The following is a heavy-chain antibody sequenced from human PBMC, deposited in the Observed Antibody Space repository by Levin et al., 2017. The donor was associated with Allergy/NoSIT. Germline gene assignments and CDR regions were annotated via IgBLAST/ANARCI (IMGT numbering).Heavy chain of an antibody. Sequence: PGGSLRLSCAASGFTFSDYAMYWVRQAPGKGLEWVAVISYDGSRKYYADSVKGRFTISRDNSKNTLYVQMNSLRAEDTAVYYCARDGCGGDTCYRGFDYWGQGTLVTVSS. J-gene: IGHJ4*02. CDR3: ARDGCGGDTCYRGFDY. V-gene: IGHV3-30-3*01. D-gene: IGHD2-15*01. CDR2: ISYDGSRK. CDR1: GFTFSDYA.